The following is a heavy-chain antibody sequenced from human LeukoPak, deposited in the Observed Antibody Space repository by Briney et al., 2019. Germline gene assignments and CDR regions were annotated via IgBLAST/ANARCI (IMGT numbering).Heavy chain of an antibody. CDR3: AKSNGYGLVDI. D-gene: IGHD3-10*01. CDR1: GYSISSGYY. CDR2: IYHSGST. J-gene: IGHJ3*02. V-gene: IGHV4-38-2*02. Sequence: SETLSLTCTVSGYSISSGYYWGWIRQPPGKGLEWIGSIYHSGSTFYNPSLKSRVTISVDTSRNQFSLKLNSVTAADTAVYYCAKSNGYGLVDIWGQGTMVTVSS.